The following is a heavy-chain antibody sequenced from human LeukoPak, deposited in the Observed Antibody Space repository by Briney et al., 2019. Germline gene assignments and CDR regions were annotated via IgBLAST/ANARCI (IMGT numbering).Heavy chain of an antibody. CDR2: IYYSGST. D-gene: IGHD4-17*01. J-gene: IGHJ4*02. Sequence: PSETLSLTCTVSGGSISSSSYYWGWIRQPPGKGLEWIGSIYYSGSTYYNPSLKSRVTISVDTSKNQFSLKLSSVTAADTAVYYCASGTVTIRPFDYWGQGTLVTVSS. CDR3: ASGTVTIRPFDY. V-gene: IGHV4-39*07. CDR1: GGSISSSSYY.